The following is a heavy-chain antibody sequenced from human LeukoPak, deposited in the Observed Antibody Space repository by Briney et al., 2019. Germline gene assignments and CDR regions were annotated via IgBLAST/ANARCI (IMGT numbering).Heavy chain of an antibody. J-gene: IGHJ4*02. CDR1: GFTFSGSA. V-gene: IGHV3-73*01. CDR2: IRSKANSYAT. D-gene: IGHD3-22*01. CDR3: SVITNLAGY. Sequence: PGGSLKLSCAASGFTFSGSAMHWVRQASGKGLEWVGRIRSKANSYATAYAASVKGRFTISRDDSKNTAYLQMNSLKTEDTAVYYCSVITNLAGYWGQGTLVTVSS.